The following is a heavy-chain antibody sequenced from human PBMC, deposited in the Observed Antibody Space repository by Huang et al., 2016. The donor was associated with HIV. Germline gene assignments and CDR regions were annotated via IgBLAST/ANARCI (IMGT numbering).Heavy chain of an antibody. D-gene: IGHD2-15*01. Sequence: QVQLVQSGAEVKKPGASVKVSCKASGYTFTDYDINWGRQAPGQGLGWMGWRNLESGTTGYSRKFQCRGTMSRSTSITTAYMELSSLRFEDTAFYYCATRPPVSYGRSGGRVRDYWGQGSLVTVSS. CDR1: GYTFTDYD. CDR2: RNLESGTT. J-gene: IGHJ4*02. CDR3: ATRPPVSYGRSGGRVRDY. V-gene: IGHV1-8*01.